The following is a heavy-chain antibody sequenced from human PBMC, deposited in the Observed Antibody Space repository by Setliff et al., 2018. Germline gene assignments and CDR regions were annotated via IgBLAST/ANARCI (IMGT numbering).Heavy chain of an antibody. CDR3: TTGYISGYYIGH. Sequence: GGSLRLSCTASGFTFSDAWMNWVRQAPGKGLEWVGRIKGQTDGGTTDYAAPVKGRFSISRDDSKNTVYLQMNSLKTEDTAVYYCTTGYISGYYIGHWGLGTLVTVSS. V-gene: IGHV3-15*01. J-gene: IGHJ4*02. D-gene: IGHD6-19*01. CDR2: IKGQTDGGTT. CDR1: GFTFSDAW.